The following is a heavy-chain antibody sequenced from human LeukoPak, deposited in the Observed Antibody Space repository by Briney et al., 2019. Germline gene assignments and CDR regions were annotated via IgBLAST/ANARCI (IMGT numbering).Heavy chain of an antibody. CDR3: ARGRVVDK. CDR1: GGSFSGYY. CDR2: INHSGST. D-gene: IGHD3-22*01. J-gene: IGHJ4*02. Sequence: PSETLSLTCAVYGGSFSGYYWSWIRQPPGKGPEWIGEINHSGSTNYNPSLKSRVTISVDTSKNQFSLKLSSVTAADTAVYYCARGRVVDKWGQGTLVTVSS. V-gene: IGHV4-34*01.